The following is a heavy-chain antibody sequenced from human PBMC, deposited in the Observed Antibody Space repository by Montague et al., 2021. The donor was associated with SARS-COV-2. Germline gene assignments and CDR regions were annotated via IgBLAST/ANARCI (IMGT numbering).Heavy chain of an antibody. V-gene: IGHV4-31*03. CDR2: IYYSGST. CDR3: ARVEFDGGYDSVPLDV. D-gene: IGHD5-12*01. Sequence: TLSLTCTVSGGSISSGGYYWSWIRQHPGKRLEWIGYIYYSGSTYYNPSLKSRVTISVDTSKNQFSLKLSSVTAAGTAVYYCARVEFDGGYDSVPLDVWGQGTTVTVSS. J-gene: IGHJ6*02. CDR1: GGSISSGGYY.